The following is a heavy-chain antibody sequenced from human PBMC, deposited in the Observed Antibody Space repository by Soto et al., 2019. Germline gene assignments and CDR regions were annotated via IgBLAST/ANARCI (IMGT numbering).Heavy chain of an antibody. V-gene: IGHV5-51*01. CDR2: IYPGDSDT. J-gene: IGHJ6*02. CDR3: ARRGLDTAMVKDGMDV. CDR1: GYSFTSYW. Sequence: GESLKISCKGSGYSFTSYWIGWVRQMPGKGLEWMGIIYPGDSDTRYSPSFQGQVTISADKSISTAYLQWSSLKASDTAMYYCARRGLDTAMVKDGMDVWGQGTTVTVSS. D-gene: IGHD5-18*01.